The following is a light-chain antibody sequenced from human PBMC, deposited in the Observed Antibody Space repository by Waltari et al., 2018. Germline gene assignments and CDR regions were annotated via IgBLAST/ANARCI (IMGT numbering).Light chain of an antibody. J-gene: IGKJ4*01. CDR1: QSFSSRY. CDR2: DAS. CDR3: QQFAGSPLT. V-gene: IGKV3D-20*01. Sequence: IVLTQSPATLSLSPGERATLSCGASQSFSSRYLAWYQQKPGLAPRLLIYDASIRATGIPDRFSGSGSGTDFTLTISRLEPEDFAVYYCQQFAGSPLTFGGGTKVEIK.